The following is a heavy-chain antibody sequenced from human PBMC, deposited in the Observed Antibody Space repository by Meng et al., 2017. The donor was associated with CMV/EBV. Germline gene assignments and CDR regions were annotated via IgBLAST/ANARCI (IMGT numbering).Heavy chain of an antibody. CDR3: ARDQGFDSYCSSTSCYPNWFDP. J-gene: IGHJ5*02. V-gene: IGHV1-69*05. CDR2: IIPIFGTA. Sequence: KVSCKTSGGTFSSYAISWVRQAPGQGLEWMGGIIPIFGTANYAQKFQGRVTITTDESTSTAYMELSSLRSEDTAVYYCARDQGFDSYCSSTSCYPNWFDPWGQGTLVTVSS. D-gene: IGHD2-2*01. CDR1: GGTFSSYA.